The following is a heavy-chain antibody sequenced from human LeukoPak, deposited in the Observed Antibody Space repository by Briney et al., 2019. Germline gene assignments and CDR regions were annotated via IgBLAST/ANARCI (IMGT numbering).Heavy chain of an antibody. Sequence: SETLSLTCTVSGGSISSSSYYWGWIRQPPGKGLEWIGSIYYSGSTYYNPSLKSRVTISVDTSKNQFSLKLSSVTAADTAVYYCARTAMDSSGYYKRFDYWGQGTLVTVSS. CDR2: IYYSGST. D-gene: IGHD3-22*01. CDR3: ARTAMDSSGYYKRFDY. J-gene: IGHJ4*02. CDR1: GGSISSSSYY. V-gene: IGHV4-39*07.